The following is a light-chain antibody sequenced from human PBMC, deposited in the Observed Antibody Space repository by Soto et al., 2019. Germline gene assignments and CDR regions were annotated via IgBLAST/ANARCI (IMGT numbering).Light chain of an antibody. V-gene: IGLV2-14*01. CDR1: SSDVGGYNY. Sequence: QSVLTQPASVSGSPGQSITISCTGTSSDVGGYNYVSWYQQHPGKAPKLMIYDVSNRPSGVSNRFSGSKSGNTASLTISGLQAEDEADYYCSSYTRSSTPSVFGTGTEVTVL. CDR3: SSYTRSSTPSV. CDR2: DVS. J-gene: IGLJ1*01.